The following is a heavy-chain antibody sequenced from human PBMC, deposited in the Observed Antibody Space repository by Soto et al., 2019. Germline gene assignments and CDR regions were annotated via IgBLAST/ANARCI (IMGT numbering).Heavy chain of an antibody. D-gene: IGHD4-17*01. CDR1: GGTFSSYT. V-gene: IGHV1-69*02. Sequence: QVQLVHSGAEVKKPGSSVKVSCKASGGTFSSYTISWVRQAPGQGLEWMGRIIPILGIANYAQKFQGRVTITADKTTSTAYMELSSVRSEDTAVYYGASSLPMTTVTTRHAFDIWGQGTMVTVSS. CDR3: ASSLPMTTVTTRHAFDI. CDR2: IIPILGIA. J-gene: IGHJ3*02.